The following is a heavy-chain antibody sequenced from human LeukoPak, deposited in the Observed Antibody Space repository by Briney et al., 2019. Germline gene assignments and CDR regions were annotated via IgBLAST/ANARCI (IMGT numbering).Heavy chain of an antibody. CDR3: ASRVLTSRVVPAGYYYGMDV. D-gene: IGHD2-2*01. V-gene: IGHV3-53*04. J-gene: IGHJ6*02. CDR1: GFTVSSNY. CDR2: IYSGCST. Sequence: GGSLRLSFAPSGFTVSSNYMSSVRQAPGKGLELVSVIYSGCSTYYADSVKGRFTISRHNSKNTLYLQMNSLRAEDTAVYYCASRVLTSRVVPAGYYYGMDVWGQGTTVTVSS.